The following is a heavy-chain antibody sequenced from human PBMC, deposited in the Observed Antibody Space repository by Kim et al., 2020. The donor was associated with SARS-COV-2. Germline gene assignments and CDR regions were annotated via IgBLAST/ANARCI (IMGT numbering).Heavy chain of an antibody. Sequence: GGSLRLSCAASGFTFSSYAMSWVRQAPGKGLEWVSAISGSGGSTYYADSVKGRFTISRDNSKNTLYLQMNSLRAEDTAVYYCANRNELRYFDWFTQGSYYYYGMDVWGQGTTVTVSS. CDR2: ISGSGGST. CDR1: GFTFSSYA. V-gene: IGHV3-23*01. D-gene: IGHD3-9*01. J-gene: IGHJ6*02. CDR3: ANRNELRYFDWFTQGSYYYYGMDV.